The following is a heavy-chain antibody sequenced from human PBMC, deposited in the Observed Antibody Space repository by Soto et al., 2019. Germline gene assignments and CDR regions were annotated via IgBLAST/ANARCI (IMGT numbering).Heavy chain of an antibody. J-gene: IGHJ6*02. V-gene: IGHV1-69*08. D-gene: IGHD2-15*01. Sequence: QVQLVQSGAEVKKPGSSVKVSCKASGGTFSSYTISWVRQAPGQGLEWMGRIIPILGIANYAQKFQGRVTITADKSTSTAYMELSSLRSEDTAVYYCARDRDIAVVVAATGGGMDVWGQGTTVTVS. CDR1: GGTFSSYT. CDR3: ARDRDIAVVVAATGGGMDV. CDR2: IIPILGIA.